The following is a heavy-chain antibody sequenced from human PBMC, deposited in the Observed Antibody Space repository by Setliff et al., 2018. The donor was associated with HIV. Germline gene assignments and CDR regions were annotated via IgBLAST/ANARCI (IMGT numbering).Heavy chain of an antibody. D-gene: IGHD6-13*01. Sequence: ASVKVSCKASGRTFSNYAISWVRQAPGQGLEWMGWISAYNGNTNYAQKLQGRVTMTTDTSTSTAYMELRSLRSEDTAVYYCARADSSSWYHVGYWGQGTLVTVSS. CDR2: ISAYNGNT. J-gene: IGHJ4*02. V-gene: IGHV1-18*01. CDR1: GRTFSNYA. CDR3: ARADSSSWYHVGY.